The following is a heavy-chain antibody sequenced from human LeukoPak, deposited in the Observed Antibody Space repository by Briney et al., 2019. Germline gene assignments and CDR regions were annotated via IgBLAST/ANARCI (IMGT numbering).Heavy chain of an antibody. Sequence: SETLSLTCTVSGGSIRSYYWSWIRQPPGKGLEWIGYIYYSGSTNYNPSLKSRVTISVDTSKNQFSLKLSSVTAADTAVYYCARQGLHREQGPNDYWGQGTLVTVSS. CDR1: GGSIRSYY. CDR3: ARQGLHREQGPNDY. J-gene: IGHJ4*02. V-gene: IGHV4-59*01. CDR2: IYYSGST. D-gene: IGHD1-26*01.